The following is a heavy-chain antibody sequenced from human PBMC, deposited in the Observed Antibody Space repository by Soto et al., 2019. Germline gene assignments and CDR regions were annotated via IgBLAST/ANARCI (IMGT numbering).Heavy chain of an antibody. Sequence: SETLSLTCAVYGGSFSGYYWSWIRQPPGKGLEWIGEINHSGSTNYNPSLKSRVTISVDTSKNQFSLKLSSVTAADTAVYYCARGPPRTYYYGSGSPGHFDYWGQGTLVTVSS. J-gene: IGHJ4*02. CDR2: INHSGST. CDR3: ARGPPRTYYYGSGSPGHFDY. V-gene: IGHV4-34*01. D-gene: IGHD3-10*01. CDR1: GGSFSGYY.